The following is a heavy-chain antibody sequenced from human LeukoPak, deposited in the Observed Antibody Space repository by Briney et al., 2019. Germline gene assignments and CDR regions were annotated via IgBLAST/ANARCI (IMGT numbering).Heavy chain of an antibody. CDR3: ARSPGGGWYYFGY. CDR2: IYYSGST. V-gene: IGHV4-31*03. D-gene: IGHD6-19*01. J-gene: IGHJ4*02. CDR1: GGSISSGGYY. Sequence: SETLSLTCTVSGGSISSGGYYWSWIRQHPGKGLEWIGYIYYSGSTYYNPSLKSRVTISVDTSKNQFSLKLSSVTAADTAVYYCARSPGGGWYYFGYWGQGTLVTVSS.